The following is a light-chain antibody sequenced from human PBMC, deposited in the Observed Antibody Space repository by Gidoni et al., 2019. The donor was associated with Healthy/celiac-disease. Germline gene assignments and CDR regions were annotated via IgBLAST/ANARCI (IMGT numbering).Light chain of an antibody. V-gene: IGKV1-39*01. CDR3: PQSHRTVYT. J-gene: IGKJ2*01. CDR2: AAS. Sequence: QVTQSPSSLSASVGDRVTITSRASRSISSYLNWYQQQPGKAPKLLISAASSLQSGVPSRCSGSRSGTDITLTISSLQPEDFSTYYCPQSHRTVYTFGQGTKLEIK. CDR1: RSISSY.